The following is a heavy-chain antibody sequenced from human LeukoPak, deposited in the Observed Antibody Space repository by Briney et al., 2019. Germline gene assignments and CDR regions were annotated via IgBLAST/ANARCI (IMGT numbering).Heavy chain of an antibody. V-gene: IGHV4-38-2*02. CDR1: GYSISSGYY. D-gene: IGHD5-24*01. CDR2: IYHSGST. Sequence: NTSETLSLTCTVSGYSISSGYYWGWIRQPPGKGLEWIGSIYHSGSTYYNPSLKSRVTISVDTSKNQFSLKLSSVTAADTAVYYCARDSRVMATINAVDYWGQGTLVTVSS. J-gene: IGHJ4*02. CDR3: ARDSRVMATINAVDY.